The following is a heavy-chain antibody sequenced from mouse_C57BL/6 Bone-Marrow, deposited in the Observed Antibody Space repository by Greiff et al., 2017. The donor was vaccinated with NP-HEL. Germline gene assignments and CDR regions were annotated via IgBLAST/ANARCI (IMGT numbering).Heavy chain of an antibody. V-gene: IGHV14-3*01. CDR2: IDPANGNT. CDR3: AWGNLGDWYFDV. CDR1: GFNIKNTY. J-gene: IGHJ1*03. D-gene: IGHD2-1*01. Sequence: VQLKQSVAELVWPGASVKLSCTASGFNIKNTYMHWVKQRPEQGLEWIGRIDPANGNTKYAPKFQGKATITADTSSNTAYLQLSSLTSEDTAIYYCAWGNLGDWYFDVWGTGTTVTVSS.